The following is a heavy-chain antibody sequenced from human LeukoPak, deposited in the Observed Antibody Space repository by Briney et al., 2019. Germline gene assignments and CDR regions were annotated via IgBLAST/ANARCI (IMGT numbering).Heavy chain of an antibody. J-gene: IGHJ4*02. CDR1: GVSISGYY. CDR3: ARYRREEGTYFFDY. V-gene: IGHV4-59*08. Sequence: SETLSLTCTVSGVSISGYYWSWIRQPSGKGLEWIGYVHYSGDTNNNPALKSRVTTLVDTTKNQFSLKLSSVIDADTAVYYCARYRREEGTYFFDYWGQGALVTVSS. D-gene: IGHD1-1*01. CDR2: VHYSGDT.